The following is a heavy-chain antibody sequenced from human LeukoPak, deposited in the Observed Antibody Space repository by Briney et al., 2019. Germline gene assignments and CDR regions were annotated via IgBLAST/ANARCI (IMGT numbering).Heavy chain of an antibody. V-gene: IGHV3-23*01. D-gene: IGHD6-19*01. Sequence: GGSLRLSCAASGFTFSGYAMSWVRQAPGKGLERVSVITNSESGGRTYYADSVKGRFTISRDRSKNTLYVQMNSLRVEDTAVYYCAKDSGWYRNPFEYWGQGTLVTVSS. J-gene: IGHJ4*02. CDR2: ITNSESGGRT. CDR1: GFTFSGYA. CDR3: AKDSGWYRNPFEY.